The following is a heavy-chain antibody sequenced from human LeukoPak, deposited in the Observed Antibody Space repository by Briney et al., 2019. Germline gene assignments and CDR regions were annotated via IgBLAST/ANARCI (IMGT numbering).Heavy chain of an antibody. CDR3: ARVKKGYYYDSSGYCYSDY. CDR2: IYYSGST. Sequence: SETLSLTCTVSGGSISSYYWSWIRQPPGKGLEWIGYIYYSGSTNYNPSLKSRVTISVDTSKNQFSLKLSSVTAAHTAVYYCARVKKGYYYDSSGYCYSDYWGQGTLVTVSS. V-gene: IGHV4-59*01. D-gene: IGHD3-22*01. CDR1: GGSISSYY. J-gene: IGHJ4*02.